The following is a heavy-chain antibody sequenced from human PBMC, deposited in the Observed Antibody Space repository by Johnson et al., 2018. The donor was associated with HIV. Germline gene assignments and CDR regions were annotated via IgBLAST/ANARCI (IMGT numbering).Heavy chain of an antibody. Sequence: QVQLVESGGGLVKPGGSLRLSCAASGFTFSDYYMSWIRQAPGKGLEWISYISRSGSTISYADSVKDRFTIPRDNAKNSLYLQMNSLRAEDTAVYYCATRDPTHRPGVFDIWGQGTMVTISS. CDR1: GFTFSDYY. D-gene: IGHD1-14*01. CDR3: ATRDPTHRPGVFDI. J-gene: IGHJ3*02. CDR2: ISRSGSTI. V-gene: IGHV3-11*04.